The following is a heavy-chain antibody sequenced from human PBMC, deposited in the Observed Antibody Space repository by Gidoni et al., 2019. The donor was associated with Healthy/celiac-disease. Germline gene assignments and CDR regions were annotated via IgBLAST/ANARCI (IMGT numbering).Heavy chain of an antibody. CDR3: ARKGAMAAGP. CDR1: GFTFSSYG. CDR2: ISYDGSNK. D-gene: IGHD1-26*01. J-gene: IGHJ5*02. Sequence: QVQLVESGGGVVQPGRSLRLSCAASGFTFSSYGMHWVRQAPGKGLEWVAVISYDGSNKYYADSVKGRFTISRDNSKNTLYLQMNSLRAEDTAVYYCARKGAMAAGPWGQGTLVTVSS. V-gene: IGHV3-30*03.